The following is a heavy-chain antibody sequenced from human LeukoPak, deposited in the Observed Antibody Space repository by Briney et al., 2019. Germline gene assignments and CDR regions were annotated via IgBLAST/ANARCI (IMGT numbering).Heavy chain of an antibody. Sequence: GGSLRLSCAASGFTVSSNYMSWVRQAPGKGLEWVAVISYDGSNKYYADSVKGRFTISRDNSKNTLYLQMNSLRAEDTAVYYCARAYCSSTSCYVGEYFQHWGQGTLVTVSS. J-gene: IGHJ1*01. D-gene: IGHD2-2*01. CDR1: GFTVSSNY. CDR3: ARAYCSSTSCYVGEYFQH. V-gene: IGHV3-30-3*01. CDR2: ISYDGSNK.